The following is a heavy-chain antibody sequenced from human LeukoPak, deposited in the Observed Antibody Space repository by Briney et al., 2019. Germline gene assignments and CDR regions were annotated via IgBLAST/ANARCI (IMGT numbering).Heavy chain of an antibody. J-gene: IGHJ4*02. V-gene: IGHV3-30-3*01. CDR2: ISHDGSNK. D-gene: IGHD6-19*01. Sequence: GGSLRLSCAASGFTFSSYAMYWVRQAPGKGLEWVAVISHDGSNKYYADSVKGRFTISRDNSKNTLYLQMNSLRAEDTAVYYCARDQSSGLIDYWGQGTLVTVSS. CDR3: ARDQSSGLIDY. CDR1: GFTFSSYA.